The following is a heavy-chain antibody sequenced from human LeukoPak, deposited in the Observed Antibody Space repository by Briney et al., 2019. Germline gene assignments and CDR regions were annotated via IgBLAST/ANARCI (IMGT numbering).Heavy chain of an antibody. Sequence: GGSLRLSCAASGFTFSSYGMHWVRQAPGKGLEWVASISYDGINEYYADSVKGRFTISKDTSKNTLYLQMNSLRIEDTAVYYCARVLRGGNLDMLFDYWGQGTLVTVSP. CDR2: ISYDGINE. CDR3: ARVLRGGNLDMLFDY. D-gene: IGHD1-26*01. CDR1: GFTFSSYG. J-gene: IGHJ4*02. V-gene: IGHV3-30*03.